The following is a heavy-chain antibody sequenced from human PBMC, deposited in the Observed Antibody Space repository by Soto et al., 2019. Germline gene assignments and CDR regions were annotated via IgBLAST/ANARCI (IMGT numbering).Heavy chain of an antibody. Sequence: GASVKVSCKASGGTFSSYAISWVRQAPGQGLEWMGGIIPIFGTANYAQKFQGRVTITADESTSTAYMELSSLRSEDTAVYYCARNVDTAMVPDSGYFDYWGQGTLVTVSS. CDR1: GGTFSSYA. CDR3: ARNVDTAMVPDSGYFDY. CDR2: IIPIFGTA. D-gene: IGHD5-18*01. J-gene: IGHJ4*02. V-gene: IGHV1-69*13.